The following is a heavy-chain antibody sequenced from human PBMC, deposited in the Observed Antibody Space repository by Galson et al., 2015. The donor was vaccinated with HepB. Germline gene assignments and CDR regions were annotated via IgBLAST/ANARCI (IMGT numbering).Heavy chain of an antibody. J-gene: IGHJ4*02. D-gene: IGHD6-6*01. CDR1: GFTFSSYS. CDR2: ISSSSSYI. V-gene: IGHV3-21*01. CDR3: ARADLAARPQPFDY. Sequence: SLRLSCAASGFTFSSYSMNWVRQAPGKGLEWVSSISSSSSYIYYADSVKGRFTISRDNAKNSLYLQMNSLRAEDTAVYYCARADLAARPQPFDYWGQGTLVTVSS.